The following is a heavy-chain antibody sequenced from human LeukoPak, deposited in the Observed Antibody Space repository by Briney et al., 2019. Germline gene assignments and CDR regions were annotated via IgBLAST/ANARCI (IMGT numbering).Heavy chain of an antibody. CDR3: ARVSRGSDSSSLYYYYMDV. CDR1: GFTFSSYA. Sequence: GRSLRLSCAASGFTFSSYAMHWVRQAPGKGLEWVAVISYDGSNKYYADSVKGRFTISRDNSKNTLYLQMNSLRAEDTAVYYCARVSRGSDSSSLYYYYMDVWGKGTTVTVPS. CDR2: ISYDGSNK. V-gene: IGHV3-30*01. D-gene: IGHD6-6*01. J-gene: IGHJ6*03.